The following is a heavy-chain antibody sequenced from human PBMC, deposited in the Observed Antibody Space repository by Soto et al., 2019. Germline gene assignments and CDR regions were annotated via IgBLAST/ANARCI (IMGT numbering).Heavy chain of an antibody. CDR1: GFTFSSYG. V-gene: IGHV3-30*18. J-gene: IGHJ6*02. CDR3: AKDRVPGFYSYAMDV. CDR2: ISYDGSNN. Sequence: QVQLVESGGGVVQPGRSLRLSCAASGFTFSSYGMHWVRQAPGKGLEWVAVISYDGSNNNYADSLKGRFAISRDNSQNTLFLQMNSLRAEDTAVYYCAKDRVPGFYSYAMDVWGLGTTVTVSS. D-gene: IGHD3-10*01.